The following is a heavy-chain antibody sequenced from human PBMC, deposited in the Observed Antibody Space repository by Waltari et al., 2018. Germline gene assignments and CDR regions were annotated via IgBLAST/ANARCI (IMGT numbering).Heavy chain of an antibody. CDR3: VKDRGPHDPYNFYYGMNV. CDR2: VASTGAT. V-gene: IGHV3-23*01. Sequence: DVQLLDSGGGLVQPGGSLRLSGAAPGFPLGSHAMTWVRQAPGKGLEWVSSVASTGATYYADSVRGRFTISRDNSKNTVFLQLDRLRVDDTATYFCVKDRGPHDPYNFYYGMNVWGQGTTVTVSS. D-gene: IGHD1-26*01. J-gene: IGHJ6*02. CDR1: GFPLGSHA.